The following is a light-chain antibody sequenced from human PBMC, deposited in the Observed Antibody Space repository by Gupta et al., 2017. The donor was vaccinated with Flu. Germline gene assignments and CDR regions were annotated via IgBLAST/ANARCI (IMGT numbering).Light chain of an antibody. CDR3: QVLDKSSDHWV. J-gene: IGLJ3*02. CDR2: DNS. Sequence: GMTTMIACGGNIIGSKSVHWYQRKPGHAPVLLVYDNSHRPAVIPERFSGSNSVNTATLTISRVEAGDEADYYCQVLDKSSDHWVFGGGTKLTVL. CDR1: IIGSKS. V-gene: IGLV3-21*03.